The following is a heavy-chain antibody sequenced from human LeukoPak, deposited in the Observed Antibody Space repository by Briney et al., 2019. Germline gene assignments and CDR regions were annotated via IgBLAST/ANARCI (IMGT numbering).Heavy chain of an antibody. J-gene: IGHJ4*02. CDR3: AKLQVLADSFDY. Sequence: PGGSLRLSCAASGFTFSSNAMSWVRQPPGKGLEWVSSSGVSGGSTYYADSVRGRFTVSRDSSKNTLYLQMNSLRAEDTATYYCAKLQVLADSFDYWGQGALVTVSS. CDR2: SGVSGGST. D-gene: IGHD2-8*02. CDR1: GFTFSSNA. V-gene: IGHV3-23*01.